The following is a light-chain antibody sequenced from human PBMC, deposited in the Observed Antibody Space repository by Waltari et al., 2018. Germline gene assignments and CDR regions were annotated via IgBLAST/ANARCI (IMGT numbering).Light chain of an antibody. CDR3: AAWDTSLRGHVI. Sequence: QSGLTQSPSASGTPGPRVTISCSGSNSHIGVNYFHWSQQFPAPAPKLLIYGNSLRPSGVSDLFSGSKSGASASLAISGLRSEDEADYYCAAWDTSLRGHVIFGGGTKLTVV. CDR2: GNS. CDR1: NSHIGVNY. J-gene: IGLJ2*01. V-gene: IGLV1-47*01.